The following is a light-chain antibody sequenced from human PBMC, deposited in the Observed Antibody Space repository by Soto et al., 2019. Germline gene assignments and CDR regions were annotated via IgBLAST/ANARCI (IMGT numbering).Light chain of an antibody. V-gene: IGLV2-23*02. CDR1: SSDVGSYNL. J-gene: IGLJ1*01. CDR3: CSYGGRSTYV. CDR2: EVS. Sequence: QSALTQPASVSGSPGQSITISCTGTSSDVGSYNLVSWYQQHPGKAPKLMIYEVSKRPSGVSNRFSGSKSANTASLTISGLQAADEADYYCCSYGGRSTYVFGTGNKVTXL.